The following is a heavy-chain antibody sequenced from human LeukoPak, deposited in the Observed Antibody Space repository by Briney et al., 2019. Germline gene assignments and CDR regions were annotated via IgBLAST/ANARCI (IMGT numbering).Heavy chain of an antibody. CDR2: ISGRSSTI. Sequence: GGSLRLSCAASAFTFSNYSMNWVRQAPGKGLEWISYISGRSSTIYYADSVRGRFTISRDNAKNSMYLQMNSLRAEDTAVYYCARDRLTSGSYFFDYWGEGPLVTVS. V-gene: IGHV3-48*01. J-gene: IGHJ4*02. CDR3: ARDRLTSGSYFFDY. D-gene: IGHD1-26*01. CDR1: AFTFSNYS.